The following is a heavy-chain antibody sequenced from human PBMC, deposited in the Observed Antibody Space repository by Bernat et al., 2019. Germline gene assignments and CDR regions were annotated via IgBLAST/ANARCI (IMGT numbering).Heavy chain of an antibody. D-gene: IGHD4-4*01. CDR3: ARGGVDTRNYGGLFDS. J-gene: IGHJ4*02. V-gene: IGHV4-34*02. CDR1: DGAFSTYY. CDR2: INHSGST. Sequence: QVQLQQWGAGLLKPSETLSLTCAVSDGAFSTYYWGGIRQPPGNGREWIGEINHSGSTNYNPSLKSRVTMSVDTSRNRFSLKLSSVTAADSAIYFCARGGVDTRNYGGLFDSWGQGTLLPVSS.